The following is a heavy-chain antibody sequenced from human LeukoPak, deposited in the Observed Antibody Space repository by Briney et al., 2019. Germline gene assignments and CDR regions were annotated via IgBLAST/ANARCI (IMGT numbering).Heavy chain of an antibody. V-gene: IGHV4-59*01. CDR1: GGSISSYY. Sequence: SETLSLTCTVSGGSISSYYWSWIRQPPGKGLEWIGYIYYSGSTNYNPSLKSRVTISVDTSKNQFSLKLSSVTAADTAVYYCAIGRGLALYYWGQGTLVTVSS. CDR3: AIGRGLALYY. J-gene: IGHJ4*02. D-gene: IGHD3/OR15-3a*01. CDR2: IYYSGST.